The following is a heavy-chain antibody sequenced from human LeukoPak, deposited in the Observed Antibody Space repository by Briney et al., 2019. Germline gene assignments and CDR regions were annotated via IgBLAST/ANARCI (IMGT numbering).Heavy chain of an antibody. D-gene: IGHD2-15*01. V-gene: IGHV1-18*04. CDR3: ARVRYCSGGSCYSDAFDI. CDR2: ISAYNGNT. J-gene: IGHJ3*02. Sequence: ASVKVSCKASGYPFTSYGISWVRQAPGQGLEWMGWISAYNGNTNYAQKLQGRVTMTTDTSTSTAYMELRSLRSDDTAVYYCARVRYCSGGSCYSDAFDIWGQGTMVTVSS. CDR1: GYPFTSYG.